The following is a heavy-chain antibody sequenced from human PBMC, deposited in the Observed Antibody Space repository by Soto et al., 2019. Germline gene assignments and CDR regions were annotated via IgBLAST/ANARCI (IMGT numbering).Heavy chain of an antibody. CDR1: GFTFSNYG. Sequence: QVQLVESGGGVVQPGRSLRLSCAASGFTFSNYGMHWVRQAPGKGLEWVAVISYNGNNKYYADSVQGRFTITRDNSKNRLYLQMNSLRPEDTAVYYCAKYADYGQHRDWLDPWGQGTLVTVSS. J-gene: IGHJ5*02. D-gene: IGHD4-17*01. V-gene: IGHV3-30*18. CDR2: ISYNGNNK. CDR3: AKYADYGQHRDWLDP.